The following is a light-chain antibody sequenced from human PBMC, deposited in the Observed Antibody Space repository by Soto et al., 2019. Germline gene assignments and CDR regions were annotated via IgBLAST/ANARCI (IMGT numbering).Light chain of an antibody. CDR1: QSVSSSY. J-gene: IGKJ1*01. V-gene: IGKV3-20*01. Sequence: EIVLTQSPGTLSLSPGERATLSCRASQSVSSSYLAWYQQKPGQAPRLLIYGASSRATGIPDRFSGSGSGTDFTLTISRLEPEDFAVYYCQHYQNLWAFGQGTRVEIK. CDR2: GAS. CDR3: QHYQNLWA.